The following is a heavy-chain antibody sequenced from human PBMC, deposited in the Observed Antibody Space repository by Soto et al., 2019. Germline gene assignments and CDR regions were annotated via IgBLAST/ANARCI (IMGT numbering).Heavy chain of an antibody. Sequence: SETLSLTCAVYGGSFSGYYWSWIRQHPGKGLEWIGYIYYSGSTYYNPSLKSRVTISVDTSKNQFSLKMSSVTAADTAVYYCARLATRYYFDYWGQGTLVTVYS. D-gene: IGHD5-12*01. CDR1: GGSFSGYY. J-gene: IGHJ4*02. CDR2: IYYSGST. V-gene: IGHV4-34*01. CDR3: ARLATRYYFDY.